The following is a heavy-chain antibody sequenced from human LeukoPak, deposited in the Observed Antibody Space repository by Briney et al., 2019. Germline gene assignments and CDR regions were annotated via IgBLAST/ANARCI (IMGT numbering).Heavy chain of an antibody. D-gene: IGHD6-19*01. Sequence: SETLSLTCTVSGYSISSGYYWGWIRQPPGKGLEWIGSIYHSGSTYYNPSLKSRVTISVDTSKNQFSLKLSSVTAADTAVYYCARVGKQWLVLRGWFDPWGQGTLVTVSS. CDR2: IYHSGST. CDR1: GYSISSGYY. CDR3: ARVGKQWLVLRGWFDP. J-gene: IGHJ5*02. V-gene: IGHV4-38-2*02.